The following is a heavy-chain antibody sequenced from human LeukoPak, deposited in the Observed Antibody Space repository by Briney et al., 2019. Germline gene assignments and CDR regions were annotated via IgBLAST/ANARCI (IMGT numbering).Heavy chain of an antibody. CDR2: ISSSSSYI. Sequence: PGGSLRLSCAASGFTFSSYSMNWVRQAPGKGLEWVSSISSSSSYIYYADSVKGRFTISRDNAKNSLYLQMNSLRAEDTAVYYCAKDTGGYKPNNWFDPWGQGTLVTVSS. CDR3: AKDTGGYKPNNWFDP. D-gene: IGHD5-24*01. J-gene: IGHJ5*02. CDR1: GFTFSSYS. V-gene: IGHV3-21*06.